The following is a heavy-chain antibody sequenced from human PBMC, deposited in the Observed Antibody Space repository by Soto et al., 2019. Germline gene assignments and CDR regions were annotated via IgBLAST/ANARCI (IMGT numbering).Heavy chain of an antibody. V-gene: IGHV4-59*01. J-gene: IGHJ6*02. CDR2: MYNTGST. D-gene: IGHD2-21*02. CDR1: DGSISGYY. CDR3: ARDLWGYCGTDCYPLDV. Sequence: PSGTLSLTCTVSDGSISGYYWSWIRQPPGKGLEWIGYMYNTGSTVYNPSFKSRVTISVDTSKNQFSLKLNSVTAADTAVYYCARDLWGYCGTDCYPLDVWGQGTTVTVSS.